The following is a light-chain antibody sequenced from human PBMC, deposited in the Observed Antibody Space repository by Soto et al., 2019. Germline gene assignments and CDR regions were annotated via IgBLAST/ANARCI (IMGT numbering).Light chain of an antibody. CDR2: DAI. CDR1: QDVKQY. V-gene: IGKV3-11*01. Sequence: LTQSPVTLSLSPVEGSTLSCRTSQDVKQYLAWYQQKPGQPPRLLIYDAINRAAGVPARFSGGGSGTDFTLTISSLEPEDFAFYYCQQRKFWPPLTFGGGTRVDIK. J-gene: IGKJ4*01. CDR3: QQRKFWPPLT.